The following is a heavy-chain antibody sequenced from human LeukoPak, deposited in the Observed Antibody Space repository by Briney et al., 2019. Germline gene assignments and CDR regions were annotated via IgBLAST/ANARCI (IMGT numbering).Heavy chain of an antibody. V-gene: IGHV1-69*13. J-gene: IGHJ4*02. CDR3: ARDGSSGSHFDY. CDR2: IIPIFGTA. CDR1: GGTFSSYA. Sequence: SVKVSCKASGGTFSSYAISWVRQAPGQGLEWMGGIIPIFGTANYAQKFQGRVTITADESTSTAYMELSSLRSEDTAVYYCARDGSSGSHFDYWGQGTLVTVSS. D-gene: IGHD1-26*01.